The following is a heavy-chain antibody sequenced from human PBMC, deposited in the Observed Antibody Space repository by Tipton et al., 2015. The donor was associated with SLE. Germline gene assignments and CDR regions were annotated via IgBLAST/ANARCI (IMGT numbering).Heavy chain of an antibody. CDR1: GFALSDHY. J-gene: IGHJ4*02. D-gene: IGHD3-3*01. Sequence: QLVQSGGGLVRPGGSLRLSCAASGFALSDHYMSWIRQAPGKGLEWISYISSSGVTTYYADSVQGRFTISRDNAKNSLSLQMNSLRAEDTALYYCARDSITISYWGQGTLVTVSS. V-gene: IGHV3-11*01. CDR2: ISSSGVTT. CDR3: ARDSITISY.